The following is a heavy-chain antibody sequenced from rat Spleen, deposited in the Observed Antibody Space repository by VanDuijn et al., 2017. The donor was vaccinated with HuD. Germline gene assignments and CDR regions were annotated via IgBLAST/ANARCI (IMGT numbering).Heavy chain of an antibody. CDR2: ISYDGSST. V-gene: IGHV5-29*01. D-gene: IGHD1-6*01. Sequence: EVQLVESDGGLVQPGRSLKLSCAASGFTFSDYYMAWVRQAPTKGLEWVARISYDGSSTYYRDSVKGRFTISRDNAKSTLYLQMDSLRSEDTATYYCARLMYTPDYLGVMDVWGQGASVTVSS. CDR3: ARLMYTPDYLGVMDV. CDR1: GFTFSDYY. J-gene: IGHJ4*01.